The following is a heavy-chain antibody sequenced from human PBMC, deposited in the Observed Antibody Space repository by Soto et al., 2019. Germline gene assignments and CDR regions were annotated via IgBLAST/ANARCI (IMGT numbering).Heavy chain of an antibody. Sequence: GESLKISCKGFGYTFTNYWIGWVRQMPGKGPEWMGIIYPGDSDTKYNPSFQGQVTISADKPITTTYLQWSSLKASDTAIYYCAASIFYYGMDVWGQGTMVTVSS. CDR3: AASIFYYGMDV. V-gene: IGHV5-51*04. CDR2: IYPGDSDT. CDR1: GYTFTNYW. J-gene: IGHJ6*02.